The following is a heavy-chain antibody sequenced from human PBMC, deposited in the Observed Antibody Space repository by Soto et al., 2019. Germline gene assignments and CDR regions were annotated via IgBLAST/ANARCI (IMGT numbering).Heavy chain of an antibody. Sequence: ASVKVSCKASGYTFTSYYMHWVLQAPGQGLEWMGIVNPSGGSTSYAQKFQGRVTMTRDTSTSTVYMELSSLGSEDTAVYYCARGGSYSSGWPQGVEFDPWGQGTLVTVSS. CDR1: GYTFTSYY. CDR3: ARGGSYSSGWPQGVEFDP. V-gene: IGHV1-46*03. J-gene: IGHJ5*02. CDR2: VNPSGGST. D-gene: IGHD6-19*01.